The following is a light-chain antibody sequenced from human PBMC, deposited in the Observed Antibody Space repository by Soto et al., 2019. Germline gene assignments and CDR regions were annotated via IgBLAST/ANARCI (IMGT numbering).Light chain of an antibody. CDR3: HQSYSTPSIT. V-gene: IGKV1-39*01. CDR2: VAS. Sequence: DIQLTQSPSSLSASVGDRVTITCRADQSINNYLNWYQQQPGKAPKLLIYVASSLQSGVPSRFSGSGYGTDFTLTISNLQPEDFATYYCHQSYSTPSITFGHRTRLEMK. J-gene: IGKJ5*01. CDR1: QSINNY.